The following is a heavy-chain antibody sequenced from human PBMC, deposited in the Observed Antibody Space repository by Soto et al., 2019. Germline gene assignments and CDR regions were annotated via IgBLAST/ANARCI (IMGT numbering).Heavy chain of an antibody. V-gene: IGHV4-31*03. Sequence: SETLSLTCSVSGDSISRIDYYWTWIRQHPEKGLEWIGNIYFRGNTYYSPSLESRLTISVDTSKNQFSLKLTSVTAADTAVYYCAREGGSYDSGGYLIRGAFDIWGQGSMVTVSS. CDR3: AREGGSYDSGGYLIRGAFDI. CDR2: IYFRGNT. J-gene: IGHJ3*02. CDR1: GDSISRIDYY. D-gene: IGHD3-22*01.